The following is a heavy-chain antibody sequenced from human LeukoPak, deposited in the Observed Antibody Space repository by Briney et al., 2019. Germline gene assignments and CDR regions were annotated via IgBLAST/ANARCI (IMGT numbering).Heavy chain of an antibody. CDR1: GFTFSSYA. D-gene: IGHD3-3*01. CDR3: ARDRTIFGVVIAYYFDY. CDR2: ISYDGSNK. Sequence: PGRSLRLLCAASGFTFSSYAMHWVRQAPGKGLEWVGVISYDGSNKYYADSVKGRFTISRDNYKNTLYLQMNRLRAEDTAVYYCARDRTIFGVVIAYYFDYWGQGTLVTVSS. J-gene: IGHJ4*02. V-gene: IGHV3-30*01.